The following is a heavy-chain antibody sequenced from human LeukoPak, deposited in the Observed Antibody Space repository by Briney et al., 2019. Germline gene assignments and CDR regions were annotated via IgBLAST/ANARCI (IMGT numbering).Heavy chain of an antibody. CDR3: ARHRSRGNNDYSKTHLDY. CDR2: IYSGDTT. V-gene: IGHV3-66*04. CDR1: GFTFSTYV. Sequence: PGGSLRLSCAASGFTFSTYVMNWVRQAPGKGLEWVSVIYSGDTTFYADSVRGKFTISRDNSKNTLYLQMNSLRAEDTAVYYCARHRSRGNNDYSKTHLDYWGQGTLVTVSS. D-gene: IGHD4-11*01. J-gene: IGHJ4*02.